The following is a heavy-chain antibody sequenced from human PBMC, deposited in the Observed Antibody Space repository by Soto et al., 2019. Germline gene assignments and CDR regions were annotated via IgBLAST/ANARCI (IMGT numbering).Heavy chain of an antibody. Sequence: GESLKISCNVFGDSFTVFWIGWVRQMPGKGLEWVASIYPRDSDIRYNPSFQGQVTISADRSTTTAYLQWSSLKASDTAIYYCARQHPLDSRVWYDWGQGTLVTVSS. CDR1: GDSFTVFW. D-gene: IGHD6-19*01. CDR3: ARQHPLDSRVWYD. CDR2: IYPRDSDI. V-gene: IGHV5-51*01. J-gene: IGHJ4*02.